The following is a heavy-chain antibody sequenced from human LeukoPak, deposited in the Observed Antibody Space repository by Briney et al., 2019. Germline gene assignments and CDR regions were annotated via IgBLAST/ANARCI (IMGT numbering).Heavy chain of an antibody. D-gene: IGHD6-19*01. J-gene: IGHJ4*02. V-gene: IGHV3-23*01. CDR2: ISGDGGDT. Sequence: GGSLRLSCAASGFTFSSYAMNWVRQAPGKGLECVSTISGDGGDTHYADSVRGRFTISRANSKNTLSLQMNSLRADDTAVYYCGKSGSRDWDYFEYWGQGTLVTASS. CDR3: GKSGSRDWDYFEY. CDR1: GFTFSSYA.